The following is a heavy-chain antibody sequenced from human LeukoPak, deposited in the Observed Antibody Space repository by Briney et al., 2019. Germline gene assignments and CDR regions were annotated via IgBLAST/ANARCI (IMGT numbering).Heavy chain of an antibody. CDR2: VYYTGTT. J-gene: IGHJ4*02. CDR1: GGSISGYY. D-gene: IGHD3-22*01. CDR3: ARPSSGYFHE. Sequence: PSETLSLTCTVSGGSISGYYWSWIQHPPGKGLEWIGYVYYTGTTNYNPSLNSRVTISVDTSKNQFSLKLSSVTAADTAVYYCARPSSGYFHEWGQGTLVTVSS. V-gene: IGHV4-59*13.